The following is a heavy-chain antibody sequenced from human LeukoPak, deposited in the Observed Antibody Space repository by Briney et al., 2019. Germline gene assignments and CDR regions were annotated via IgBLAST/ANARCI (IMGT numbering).Heavy chain of an antibody. J-gene: IGHJ4*02. Sequence: PGTSLRLSCAASGFTFSSYGMHWVRQAPGKGLEWVAVIWYDGSNKYYADSVKGRFTISRDNSKNTLYLQMNSLRAEDTAVYYCAKDHSSRWSNFDYWGQGTLVTVSS. CDR2: IWYDGSNK. V-gene: IGHV3-33*06. D-gene: IGHD6-13*01. CDR3: AKDHSSRWSNFDY. CDR1: GFTFSSYG.